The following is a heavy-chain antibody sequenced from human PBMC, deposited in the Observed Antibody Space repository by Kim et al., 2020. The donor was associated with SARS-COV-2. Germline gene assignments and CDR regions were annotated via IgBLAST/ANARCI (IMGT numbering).Heavy chain of an antibody. V-gene: IGHV1-46*01. CDR1: GYTFTSYY. CDR2: INPSGGST. J-gene: IGHJ4*02. CDR3: ARDGITTYYYDSSGYYSNY. D-gene: IGHD3-22*01. Sequence: ASVKVSCKASGYTFTSYYMHWVRQAPGQGLEGMGIINPSGGSTSYAQKFQGRVTMTRDTSTSTVYMELSSLRSEDMAVYYCARDGITTYYYDSSGYYSNYWGQGTLVTVSS.